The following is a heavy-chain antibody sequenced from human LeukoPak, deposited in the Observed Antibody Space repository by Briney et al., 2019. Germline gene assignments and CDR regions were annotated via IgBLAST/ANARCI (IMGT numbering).Heavy chain of an antibody. CDR3: ARDLDIVVVPASWFYP. D-gene: IGHD2-2*03. CDR2: ISSSSKYI. V-gene: IGHV3-21*01. CDR1: GFTFSTYI. Sequence: PGGSLRLSCAASGFTFSTYIMNWVRQAPGRWLEWVSSISSSSKYIYYADSVKGRFTISRDDAKNSLSLQMNSLRAEDTAVYYCARDLDIVVVPASWFYPWGQGTLVTVSS. J-gene: IGHJ5*02.